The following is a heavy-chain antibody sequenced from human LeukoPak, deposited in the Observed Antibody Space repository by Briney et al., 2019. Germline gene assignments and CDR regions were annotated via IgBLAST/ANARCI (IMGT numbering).Heavy chain of an antibody. D-gene: IGHD2-15*01. CDR2: ISTVAGTP. CDR3: AKDGISGNDHWDWFDP. V-gene: IGHV3-23*01. CDR1: GFTFSNYA. J-gene: IGHJ5*02. Sequence: GGSLRLSCAASGFTFSNYAMSWVRQAPGKGLEWVSSISTVAGTPYYADSVEGRFTISIDNSKNTLYLQMLSLRAEDTAIYYCAKDGISGNDHWDWFDPWGQGTLVTVSS.